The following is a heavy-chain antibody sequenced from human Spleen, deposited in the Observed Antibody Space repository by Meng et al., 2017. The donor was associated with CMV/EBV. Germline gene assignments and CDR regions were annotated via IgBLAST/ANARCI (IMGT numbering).Heavy chain of an antibody. Sequence: FTFSSYAMSWVRQAPGKGLEWVSAISGSGGSTYYADSVKGRFTISRDNSKNTLYLQMNSLRAEDTAVYYCARHRRGRPRQPEYYFDYWGQGTLVTVSS. J-gene: IGHJ4*02. D-gene: IGHD2-2*01. CDR1: FTFSSYA. V-gene: IGHV3-23*01. CDR3: ARHRRGRPRQPEYYFDY. CDR2: ISGSGGST.